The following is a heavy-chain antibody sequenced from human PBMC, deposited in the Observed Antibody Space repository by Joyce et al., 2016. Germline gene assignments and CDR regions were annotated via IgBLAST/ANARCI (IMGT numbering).Heavy chain of an antibody. CDR2: ITSTGSTR. D-gene: IGHD1-7*01. CDR1: GFSFNYYI. J-gene: IGHJ4*02. CDR3: TRRNEGNFFHDY. Sequence: SGFSFNYYIMNWVRQAPGKGLEWISYITSTGSTRFYADSVKDRFTISRDNAKNLLYLQMNSLRDEDTAVYYCTRRNEGNFFHDYWGQGTLVTVSS. V-gene: IGHV3-48*02.